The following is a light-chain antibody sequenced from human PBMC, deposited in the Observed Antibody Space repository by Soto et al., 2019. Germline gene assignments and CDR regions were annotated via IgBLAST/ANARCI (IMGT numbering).Light chain of an antibody. Sequence: QSALTQLASVSGSPGQSITISCTGTSSDVGSYNLVSWYQQHPGKAPKLMIYEGSKRPSGVSNRFSGSKSGNTASLTISGLQAEDEADYYCCSYAGSSTFAVFGGGTQLTVL. V-gene: IGLV2-23*01. J-gene: IGLJ7*01. CDR1: SSDVGSYNL. CDR2: EGS. CDR3: CSYAGSSTFAV.